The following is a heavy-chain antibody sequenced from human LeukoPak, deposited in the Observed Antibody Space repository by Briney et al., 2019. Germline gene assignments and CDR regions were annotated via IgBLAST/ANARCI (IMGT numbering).Heavy chain of an antibody. J-gene: IGHJ4*02. CDR2: INPNSGGT. CDR3: ARGPSSGWFLSQFDY. CDR1: GYTFTGYY. D-gene: IGHD6-19*01. V-gene: IGHV1-2*02. Sequence: ASVKFSCKASGYTFTGYYMHLVRQAPGQGLEWMGWINPNSGGTDYAQRFQGRVTMTRDTSISTAYMELSRLRSDDTAVYYCARGPSSGWFLSQFDYWGQGTLVTVSS.